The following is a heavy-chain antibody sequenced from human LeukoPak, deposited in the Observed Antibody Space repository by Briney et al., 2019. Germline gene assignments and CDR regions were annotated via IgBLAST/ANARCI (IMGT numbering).Heavy chain of an antibody. D-gene: IGHD2-2*01. Sequence: SETLSLTCAVSGGSISSGGYSWSWIRQPPGKGLEWIGYIYYSGSTNYNPSLKSRVTISVDTSKNQFSLKLSSVTAADTAVYYCARPSSDDYWGQGTLVTVSS. J-gene: IGHJ4*02. CDR1: GGSISSGGYS. CDR2: IYYSGST. CDR3: ARPSSDDY. V-gene: IGHV4-61*08.